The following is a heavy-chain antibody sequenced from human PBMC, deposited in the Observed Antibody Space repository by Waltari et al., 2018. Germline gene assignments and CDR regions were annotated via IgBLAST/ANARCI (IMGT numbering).Heavy chain of an antibody. CDR2: INHSGST. Sequence: QVQLQQWGAGLLKPSETLSLTCAVYGGSFSGYYWSWIRQPPGKGLEWIGEINHSGSTNYNPSLKSRVTISVDMSKNQFSLKLSSVTAADTAVYYCARGRYYDSSGYRRNPKTFDYWGQGTLVTVSS. J-gene: IGHJ4*02. CDR3: ARGRYYDSSGYRRNPKTFDY. CDR1: GGSFSGYY. D-gene: IGHD3-22*01. V-gene: IGHV4-34*01.